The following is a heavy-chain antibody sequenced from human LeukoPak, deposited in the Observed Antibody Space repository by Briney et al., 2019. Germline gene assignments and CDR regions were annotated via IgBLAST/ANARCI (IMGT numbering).Heavy chain of an antibody. Sequence: GGSLRLSCAASGFTFSSFGMSWVRQAPGKGLEWGANIKQDGSEKYYVDSVKGRFTISRDNAKNSLYLQMNSLRAEDTAVYYCTRGPPRLYSSGWYWFDPWGQGTLVTVSS. V-gene: IGHV3-7*01. CDR3: TRGPPRLYSSGWYWFDP. CDR2: IKQDGSEK. D-gene: IGHD6-19*01. CDR1: GFTFSSFG. J-gene: IGHJ5*02.